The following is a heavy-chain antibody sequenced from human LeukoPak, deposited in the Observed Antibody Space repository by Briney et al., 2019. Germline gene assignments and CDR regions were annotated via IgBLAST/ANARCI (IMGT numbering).Heavy chain of an antibody. V-gene: IGHV4-59*01. CDR3: ARTGVGEFEYFDWLQGKRRPEYYFDY. D-gene: IGHD3-9*01. J-gene: IGHJ4*02. CDR2: IYYSGST. Sequence: SETLSLTCTVSGGSISSYYGSWIRQPPGKGLEWIGYIYYSGSTNYNPSLKSRVTISVDTSKNQFSLKLSSVTAADTAVYYCARTGVGEFEYFDWLQGKRRPEYYFDYWGQGTLVTVSS. CDR1: GGSISSYY.